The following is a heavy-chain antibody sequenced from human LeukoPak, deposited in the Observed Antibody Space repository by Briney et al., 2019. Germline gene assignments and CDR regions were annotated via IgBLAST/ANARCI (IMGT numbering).Heavy chain of an antibody. J-gene: IGHJ4*02. V-gene: IGHV4-59*01. CDR3: ARRVHRSSWSSYFDY. D-gene: IGHD6-13*01. CDR2: IHYSGST. CDR1: GGSINSYY. Sequence: SETLSLTCTVSGGSINSYYWSWVRQPPGRGLEWVGSIHYSGSTSYNPSLRSRATISVDKSKNQFFLKLSSVTATATALYYCARRVHRSSWSSYFDYWGQETLVTVSS.